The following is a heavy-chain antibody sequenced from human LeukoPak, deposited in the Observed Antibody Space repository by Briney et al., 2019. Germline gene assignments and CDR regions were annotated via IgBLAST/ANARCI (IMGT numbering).Heavy chain of an antibody. CDR1: GYTFTGYY. D-gene: IGHD3-3*01. J-gene: IGHJ4*02. CDR2: IDPYSGGT. Sequence: ASVKVSCKASGYTFTGYYMHWVRQAPGQGLEWMGWIDPYSGGTNYAQKFQGRVIMTRDTSISTAYMELSRLRSDDTAVYYCARGGNIWSGSRPYFDYWGQGTLVTVSS. V-gene: IGHV1-2*02. CDR3: ARGGNIWSGSRPYFDY.